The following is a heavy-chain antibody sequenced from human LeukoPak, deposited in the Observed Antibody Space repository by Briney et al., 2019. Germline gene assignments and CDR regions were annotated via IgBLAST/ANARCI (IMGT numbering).Heavy chain of an antibody. CDR1: GFTFSSYG. V-gene: IGHV3-33*01. D-gene: IGHD2-2*02. J-gene: IGHJ6*02. CDR3: ARGHLCSSTSCYNYYYYGMDV. Sequence: PGRSLRLSCAASGFTFSSYGMHWVRQAPGKGLEWVAVIWYDGSNKYYADSVKGRFTISRDNSKNTLYLQMNSLRAEDTAVYYCARGHLCSSTSCYNYYYYGMDVWGQGTTVTVSS. CDR2: IWYDGSNK.